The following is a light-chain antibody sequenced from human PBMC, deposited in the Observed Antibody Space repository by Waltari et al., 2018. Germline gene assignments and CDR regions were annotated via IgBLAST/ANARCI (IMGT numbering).Light chain of an antibody. CDR3: QSYDNSLTGSEV. Sequence: QSVLTQPPSVSGAPGQRVTISCTGSSSNIGAGFDVHWYQQLPGPAPQLLIYANTYRPSGVPDRFSGSKSGASASLAITGLQAEDEAAYYCQSYDNSLTGSEVFGGGTKLTVL. CDR1: SSNIGAGFD. CDR2: ANT. V-gene: IGLV1-40*01. J-gene: IGLJ3*02.